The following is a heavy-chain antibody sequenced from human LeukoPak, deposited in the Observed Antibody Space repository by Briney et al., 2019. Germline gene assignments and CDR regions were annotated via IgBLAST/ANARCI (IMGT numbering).Heavy chain of an antibody. Sequence: PGGSLRLSCAASGFTFSSYSMNWVRQAPGKGLEWVSSISSSSSYIYYADSVKGRFTISRDNAKNSLYLQMNSLRAGDTAVYYCASPSAGTLDAFDIWGQGTMVTVSS. D-gene: IGHD6-19*01. CDR1: GFTFSSYS. V-gene: IGHV3-21*01. J-gene: IGHJ3*02. CDR3: ASPSAGTLDAFDI. CDR2: ISSSSSYI.